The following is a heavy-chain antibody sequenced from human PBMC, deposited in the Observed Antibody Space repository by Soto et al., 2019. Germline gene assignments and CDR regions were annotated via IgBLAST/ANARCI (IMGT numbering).Heavy chain of an antibody. D-gene: IGHD3-10*01. CDR2: IYHSGRT. V-gene: IGHV4-4*02. CDR1: SGSISSSNW. Sequence: QVQLQESGPGLVKPSGTLSLTCAVSSGSISSSNWWSWVRQPPGKGLEWIGDIYHSGRTNYNPSLTSRVTIPGDKSNNQFSLKLSYVTATETAVYYGAREEPVRRYYGSGSTLHIWGQGTMVTVSS. CDR3: AREEPVRRYYGSGSTLHI. J-gene: IGHJ3*02.